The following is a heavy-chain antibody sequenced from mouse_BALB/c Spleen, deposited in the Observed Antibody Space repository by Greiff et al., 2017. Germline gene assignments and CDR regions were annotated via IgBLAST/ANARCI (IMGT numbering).Heavy chain of an antibody. Sequence: EVQVVESGGGLVKPGGSLKLSCAASGFTFSSYAMSWVRQTPEKRLEWVASISSGGSTYYPDSVKGRFTISRDNARNILYLQMSSLRSEDTAMYYCAREGGRYDPFDYWGQGTTLTVSS. J-gene: IGHJ2*01. CDR2: ISSGGST. V-gene: IGHV5-6-5*01. D-gene: IGHD2-14*01. CDR3: AREGGRYDPFDY. CDR1: GFTFSSYA.